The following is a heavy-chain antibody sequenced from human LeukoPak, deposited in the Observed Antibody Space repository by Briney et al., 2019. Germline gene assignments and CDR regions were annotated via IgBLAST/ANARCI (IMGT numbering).Heavy chain of an antibody. Sequence: GGSLRLSCAASGLTFSSYAMSWVRQAPGKGLEWVSAISGSSGHTYYADSVKGRFTISRDNSKNTLYLQMNSLRAEDTAVYYCARSSHYDILTGYSEEDAFDIWGQGTMVTVSS. D-gene: IGHD3-9*01. CDR1: GLTFSSYA. V-gene: IGHV3-23*01. J-gene: IGHJ3*02. CDR2: ISGSSGHT. CDR3: ARSSHYDILTGYSEEDAFDI.